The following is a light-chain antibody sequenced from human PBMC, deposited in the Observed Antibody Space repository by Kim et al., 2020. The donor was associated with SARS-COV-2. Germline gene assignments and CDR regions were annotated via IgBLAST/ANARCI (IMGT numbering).Light chain of an antibody. CDR1: SGSIASNY. Sequence: KTLTISCTRSSGSIASNYVQWYQQRPGSAPPTVIYEDNQRPSGVPARFSGSIDSSSNSASLTISGLKTEDEADYYCQSYDSSNHAVFGGGTQLTVL. CDR2: EDN. V-gene: IGLV6-57*03. CDR3: QSYDSSNHAV. J-gene: IGLJ7*01.